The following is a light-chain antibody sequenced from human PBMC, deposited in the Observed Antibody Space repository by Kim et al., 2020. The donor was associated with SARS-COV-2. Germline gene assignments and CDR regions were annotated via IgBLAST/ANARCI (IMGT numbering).Light chain of an antibody. J-gene: IGKJ1*01. CDR2: AAS. V-gene: IGKV1-12*01. Sequence: AAVGDRVTITCRASQDISHWVAWYQQKPGKAPKLLIYAASGLQGGVPRRFSGSGSGTDFTLNSSSLQPEDCAIYYCQHAGRSQWAFGPGTKVDIK. CDR1: QDISHW. CDR3: QHAGRSQWA.